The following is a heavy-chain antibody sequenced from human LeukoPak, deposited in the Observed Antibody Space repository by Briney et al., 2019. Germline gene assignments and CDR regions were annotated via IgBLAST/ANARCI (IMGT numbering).Heavy chain of an antibody. CDR1: GGSISSSSYY. V-gene: IGHV4-39*01. D-gene: IGHD3-3*01. CDR2: IYYSGST. Sequence: SETLSLTCTVSGGSISSSSYYWGWIRQPPGKGLEWIGSIYYSGSTYYNPSLKSRVTISVDTSKNQFSLKLSSVTAADTAVYYCARIRLTNFWSGYQTPKYYFDYWGQGTLVTVSS. J-gene: IGHJ4*02. CDR3: ARIRLTNFWSGYQTPKYYFDY.